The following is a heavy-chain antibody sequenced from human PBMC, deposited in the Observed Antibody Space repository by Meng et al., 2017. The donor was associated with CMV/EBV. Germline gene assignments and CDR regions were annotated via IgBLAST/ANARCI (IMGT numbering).Heavy chain of an antibody. CDR2: IYYSGST. D-gene: IGHD3-3*01. Sequence: GSLRLSCTVSGGSISSSSYYWGWIRQPPGKGLEWIGSIYYSGSTYYNPSLKSRVTISVDTSKNQFSLKLSSVTVADTAVYYCARGHGGIFGVVIGGDWFDPWGQGTLVTVSS. CDR1: GGSISSSSYY. J-gene: IGHJ5*02. CDR3: ARGHGGIFGVVIGGDWFDP. V-gene: IGHV4-39*07.